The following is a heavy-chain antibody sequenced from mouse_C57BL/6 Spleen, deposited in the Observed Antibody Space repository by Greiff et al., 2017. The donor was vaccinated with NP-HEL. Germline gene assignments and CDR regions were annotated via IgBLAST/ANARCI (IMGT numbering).Heavy chain of an antibody. Sequence: VQLQQSGPELVKPGASVKISCKASGYTFTDYYMNWVKQSHGKSLEWIGDINPNNGGTSYNQKFKGKATLTVDKSSSTAYMELRSLTSEDSAVYYCAGGIYYGYDDVWGTGTTVTVSS. D-gene: IGHD2-2*01. J-gene: IGHJ1*03. CDR1: GYTFTDYY. V-gene: IGHV1-26*01. CDR2: INPNNGGT. CDR3: AGGIYYGYDDV.